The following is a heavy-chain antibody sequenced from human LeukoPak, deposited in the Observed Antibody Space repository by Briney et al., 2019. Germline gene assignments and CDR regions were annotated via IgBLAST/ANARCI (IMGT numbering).Heavy chain of an antibody. CDR3: ARGVNSGYFDY. J-gene: IGHJ4*02. CDR1: GGPISSYY. D-gene: IGHD1-26*01. V-gene: IGHV4-59*01. CDR2: IYYSGST. Sequence: PSETPSLTCTVSGGPISSYYWTWIRQPPGKGLEWIGYIYYSGSTNYNPSLKSRVTISVDTSKNQFSLKLTSVTAADTAVYYCARGVNSGYFDYCGQGTLVTVSS.